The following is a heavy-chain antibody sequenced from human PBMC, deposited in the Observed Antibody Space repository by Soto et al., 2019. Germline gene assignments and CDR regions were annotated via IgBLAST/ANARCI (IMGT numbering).Heavy chain of an antibody. CDR2: IWADGSNT. CDR3: ARDVRTGYCSGGSCYHLDY. CDR1: GFIFSDYG. Sequence: QVQMVESGGGVVQPGRSLRLSCAASGFIFSDYGMHWVRQAPGKGLEWVALIWADGSNTAYADSAKGRFNISRDNSKSTLYLQMNSLRDDDTALYYCARDVRTGYCSGGSCYHLDYWGQGTLVTVSS. V-gene: IGHV3-33*01. D-gene: IGHD2-15*01. J-gene: IGHJ4*02.